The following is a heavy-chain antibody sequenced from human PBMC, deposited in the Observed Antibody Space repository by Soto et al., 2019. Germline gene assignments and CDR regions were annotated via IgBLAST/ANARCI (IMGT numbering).Heavy chain of an antibody. J-gene: IGHJ4*02. CDR2: FVPLFGTT. CDR1: GSTFSGYA. Sequence: QLVQSGSEVKKPGSSVKVSCQASGSTFSGYALTWVRQAPGQGLEWMGEFVPLFGTTNYAQKFPGRITITADESTSTAYKEQSTLRSDDTAVYYCATHDLGVPSSPYFDNWGQGTLVTVSS. D-gene: IGHD1-1*01. V-gene: IGHV1-69*01. CDR3: ATHDLGVPSSPYFDN.